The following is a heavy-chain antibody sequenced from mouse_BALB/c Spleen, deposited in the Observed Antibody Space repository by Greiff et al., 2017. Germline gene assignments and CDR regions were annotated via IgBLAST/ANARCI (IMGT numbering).Heavy chain of an antibody. D-gene: IGHD2-14*01. CDR2: ISSGGGRT. CDR1: GFAFSSYY. J-gene: IGHJ4*01. CDR3: ARHGYYRYDGKGAMDY. V-gene: IGHV5-12-1*01. Sequence: EVQLVESGGGLVKPGGSLKLSCAASGFAFSSYYMSWVRQTPEKRLEWVAYISSGGGRTYYPDTVKGRFTISRDNAKNTLYLQMSSLKSEDTFMYYCARHGYYRYDGKGAMDYWGQGTSVTVSS.